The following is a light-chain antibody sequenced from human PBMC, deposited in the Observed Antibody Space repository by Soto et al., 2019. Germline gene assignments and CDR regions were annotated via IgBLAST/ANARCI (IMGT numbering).Light chain of an antibody. Sequence: EIVLTQSPGTLYLSPGERATLSCRASQSVSSSYLAWDQQKPGQAPRLLIYGAPSRATGIPARFSGSGSGTDFTLTSSRLEPEEVAVYYCQQYGSSPLTFGGGTKVEIK. CDR1: QSVSSSY. V-gene: IGKV3-20*01. J-gene: IGKJ4*01. CDR3: QQYGSSPLT. CDR2: GAP.